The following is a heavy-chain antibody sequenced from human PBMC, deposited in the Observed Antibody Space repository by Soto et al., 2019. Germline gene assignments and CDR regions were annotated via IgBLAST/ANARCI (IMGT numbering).Heavy chain of an antibody. CDR3: ARGTRDGYNRAHYYYYYAMDV. CDR1: GDTFSSYG. V-gene: IGHV1-69*13. J-gene: IGHJ6*02. CDR2: IIPIFGKT. Sequence: SVKVSCKASGDTFSSYGINWVRQAPGQGLEWMGGIIPIFGKTNYAQKFQGRVTITAGEFTSKAYMELSGLRYEDTAMYCCARGTRDGYNRAHYYYYYAMDVWGQGTTVTVSS. D-gene: IGHD1-1*01.